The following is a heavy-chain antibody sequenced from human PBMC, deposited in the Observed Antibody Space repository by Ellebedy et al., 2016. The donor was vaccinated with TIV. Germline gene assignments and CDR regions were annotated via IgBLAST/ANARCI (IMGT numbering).Heavy chain of an antibody. CDR2: IYHSGST. CDR1: GGTISSTNYY. D-gene: IGHD5-12*01. CDR3: ASSPSGYEIPY. Sequence: SETLSLXXNVSGGTISSTNYYWGWLRQSPEKGLEWIGSIYHSGSTYYNPSLKSRLTISLDTTKNQFSLRLDSVTAADTAVYYCASSPSGYEIPYWGQGTLVTVSS. V-gene: IGHV4-39*07. J-gene: IGHJ4*02.